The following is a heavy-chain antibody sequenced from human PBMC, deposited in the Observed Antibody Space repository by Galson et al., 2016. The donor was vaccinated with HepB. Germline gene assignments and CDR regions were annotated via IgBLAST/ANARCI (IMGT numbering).Heavy chain of an antibody. CDR1: GFTLSSSA. CDR3: AAWEGPDRYYDYYGTDV. Sequence: SVKVSCKASGFTLSSSAVQWVRQARGQPLEWIGWIVVGSGLAHYAQKIQERVTITRDMSTRKAYMELRSLRSEDTAVYYCAAWEGPDRYYDYYGTDVWGQGTTVTVSS. D-gene: IGHD1-26*01. J-gene: IGHJ6*02. CDR2: IVVGSGLA. V-gene: IGHV1-58*01.